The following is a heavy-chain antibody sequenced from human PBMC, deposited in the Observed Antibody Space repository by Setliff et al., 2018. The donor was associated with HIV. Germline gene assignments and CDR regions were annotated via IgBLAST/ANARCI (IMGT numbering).Heavy chain of an antibody. V-gene: IGHV4-59*11. D-gene: IGHD3-9*01. Sequence: TSETLSLTCTVSRDSINGHWWSWIRQPPGKGLEWTGSIHYSGITHYNPSLKSRLTMSVDTSKNQVSLKLTSVTAADTAVYYCARYKCINFACVGFDIWGQGTVVTVSS. CDR3: ARYKCINFACVGFDI. J-gene: IGHJ3*02. CDR2: IHYSGIT. CDR1: RDSINGHW.